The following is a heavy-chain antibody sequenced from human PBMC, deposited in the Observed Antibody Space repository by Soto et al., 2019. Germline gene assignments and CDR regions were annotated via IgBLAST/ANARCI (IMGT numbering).Heavy chain of an antibody. CDR1: GGSVRAPDW. CDR2: VHIYGHS. J-gene: IGHJ5*01. Sequence: SEALSLTCTLSGGSVRAPDWWTWVRQSPDKGLEWIAEVHIYGHSNYNPSLRSRVSVSIDSSKNQFYLNLNPVTAADTAIYSCARVRQRCSANNCYFDPWGQGTLVTVSS. V-gene: IGHV4-4*02. D-gene: IGHD1-1*01. CDR3: ARVRQRCSANNCYFDP.